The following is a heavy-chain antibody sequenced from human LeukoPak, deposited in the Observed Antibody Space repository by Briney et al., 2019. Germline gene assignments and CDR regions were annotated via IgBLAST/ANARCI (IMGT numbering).Heavy chain of an antibody. V-gene: IGHV4-59*08. Sequence: SETLSLTCTVSGGSISSYYWSWIRQPPGKGLEWIGYIYYSGSTNYNPSLKSRVTISVDTSKNQFSLKLSSVTAADTAVYYCARCVQYSYGRYYFDYWGQGTLVTVSS. J-gene: IGHJ4*02. CDR1: GGSISSYY. CDR3: ARCVQYSYGRYYFDY. CDR2: IYYSGST. D-gene: IGHD5-18*01.